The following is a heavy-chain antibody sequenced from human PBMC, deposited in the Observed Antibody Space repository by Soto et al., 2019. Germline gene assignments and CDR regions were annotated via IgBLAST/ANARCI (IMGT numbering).Heavy chain of an antibody. D-gene: IGHD5-12*01. V-gene: IGHV3-23*01. J-gene: IGHJ3*02. CDR2: ISGSGGST. CDR3: AKDLGRYSGYTTGDDAFDI. CDR1: GFTFSSYA. Sequence: GGSLRLSCAASGFTFSSYAMSWVRQAPGKGLEWVSAISGSGGSTYYADSVKGRFTISRDNSKNTLYLQMNSLRAEDTAVYYCAKDLGRYSGYTTGDDAFDIWGQGTMVTVSS.